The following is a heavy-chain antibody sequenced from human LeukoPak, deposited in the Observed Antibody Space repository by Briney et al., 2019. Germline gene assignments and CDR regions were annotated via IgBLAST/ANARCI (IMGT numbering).Heavy chain of an antibody. Sequence: GGSLRLSCAASGFTFSNYCMHWVRQAPGKELVWVSGISGDGYSTKYADSVKGRFTISRDNARNTLYLQMNSLRAEDTAMYFCARDKYGGNSNAFDIWGQGTMVTVSS. D-gene: IGHD4-23*01. J-gene: IGHJ3*02. CDR2: ISGDGYST. CDR1: GFTFSNYC. CDR3: ARDKYGGNSNAFDI. V-gene: IGHV3-74*03.